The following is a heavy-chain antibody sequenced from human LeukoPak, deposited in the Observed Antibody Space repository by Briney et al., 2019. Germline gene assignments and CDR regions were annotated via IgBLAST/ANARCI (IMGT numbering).Heavy chain of an antibody. V-gene: IGHV1-69*01. CDR2: IIPIFGTA. CDR1: GGTFSSYA. J-gene: IGHJ6*02. Sequence: SVKVSCKASGGTFSSYAISWVRQAPGQGLEWMGGIIPIFGTANYAQKFQGRITITADESTSTAYMELSSLRSEDTAVYYCASCPGPCYYYHGLDVWGQGTTVTVSS. CDR3: ASCPGPCYYYHGLDV.